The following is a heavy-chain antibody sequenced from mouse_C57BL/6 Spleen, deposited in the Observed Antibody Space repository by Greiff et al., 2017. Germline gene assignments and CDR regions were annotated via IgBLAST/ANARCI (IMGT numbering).Heavy chain of an antibody. D-gene: IGHD4-1*01. CDR2: ISSGSSTI. Sequence: DVKLVESGGGLVKPGGSLKLSCAASGFTFSDYGMHWVRQAPEKGLEWVAYISSGSSTIYYADTVKGRFTISRDNAKNTLFLQMTSLRSEDTAMYYCARRIANWEYFDYWGQGTTLTVSS. CDR1: GFTFSDYG. CDR3: ARRIANWEYFDY. J-gene: IGHJ2*01. V-gene: IGHV5-17*01.